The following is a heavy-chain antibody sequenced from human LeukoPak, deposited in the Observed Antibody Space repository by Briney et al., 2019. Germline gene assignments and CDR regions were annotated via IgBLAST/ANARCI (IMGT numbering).Heavy chain of an antibody. Sequence: SETLSLTCTVSGGSISSYYWSWIRQSPGKGLEWIGYIYYRGSTSCSPSLKSRVTISVDTSKNQFSLKLRTVTAADTAVYYCAIFPLNYAEYYFDYWGQGILVTVSS. D-gene: IGHD2-2*01. V-gene: IGHV4-59*08. CDR3: AIFPLNYAEYYFDY. CDR1: GGSISSYY. CDR2: IYYRGST. J-gene: IGHJ4*02.